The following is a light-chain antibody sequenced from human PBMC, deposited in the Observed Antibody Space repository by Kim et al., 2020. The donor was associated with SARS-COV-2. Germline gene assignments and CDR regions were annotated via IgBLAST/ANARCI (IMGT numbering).Light chain of an antibody. CDR3: QQNYTTPCT. J-gene: IGKJ3*01. CDR2: AAS. CDR1: QTITNY. V-gene: IGKV1-39*01. Sequence: DIQVTQSPSSLSASVGDRVTITCRAGQTITNYLNWYQQKPGKAPKLLIYAASSLQSGVPSRFSGSGSGTDFTLTISSLQPEDFATYYCQQNYTTPCTFGHGTKVDIK.